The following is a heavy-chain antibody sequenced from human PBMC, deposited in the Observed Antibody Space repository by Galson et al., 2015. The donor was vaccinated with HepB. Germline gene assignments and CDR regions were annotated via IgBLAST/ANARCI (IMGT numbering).Heavy chain of an antibody. CDR3: ARVAQLWSGYQPYDAFDI. CDR1: GFTFSSYA. Sequence: SLRLSCAASGFTFSSYAMHWVRQAPGKGLEWVAVISYDGSNKYYADSVKGRFTISRDNSKNTLYLQMNSLRAEDTAVYYCARVAQLWSGYQPYDAFDIWGQGTMVTVSS. J-gene: IGHJ3*02. D-gene: IGHD3-3*01. CDR2: ISYDGSNK. V-gene: IGHV3-30-3*01.